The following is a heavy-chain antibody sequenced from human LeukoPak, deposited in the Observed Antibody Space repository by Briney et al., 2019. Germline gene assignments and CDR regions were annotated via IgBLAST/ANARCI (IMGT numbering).Heavy chain of an antibody. D-gene: IGHD6-13*01. CDR1: GFTFSSYW. CDR3: ARSPYSSSWYPTEYFQH. CDR2: IKQDGSEK. J-gene: IGHJ1*01. V-gene: IGHV3-7*01. Sequence: GGSLRLSCAASGFTFSSYWMSWVRQAPGKGLEWVANIKQDGSEKYYVDSVKGRFTISRDNAKNSLYLQMNSLRAEDTAVHYCARSPYSSSWYPTEYFQHWGQGTLVTVSS.